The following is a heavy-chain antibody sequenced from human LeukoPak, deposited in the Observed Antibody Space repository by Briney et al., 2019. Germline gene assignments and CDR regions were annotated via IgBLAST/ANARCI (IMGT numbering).Heavy chain of an antibody. Sequence: PGRSLRLSCAASGFTFDDYAMHWVRQAPGKGLEWVSGILRNSGSIGYADSVKGRFTISRDDAKNSLYLQMNSLRAEDTALYYCVKEGGRDTAAAYYWGQGTLVSVSS. CDR1: GFTFDDYA. D-gene: IGHD6-13*01. V-gene: IGHV3-9*01. CDR2: ILRNSGSI. CDR3: VKEGGRDTAAAYY. J-gene: IGHJ4*02.